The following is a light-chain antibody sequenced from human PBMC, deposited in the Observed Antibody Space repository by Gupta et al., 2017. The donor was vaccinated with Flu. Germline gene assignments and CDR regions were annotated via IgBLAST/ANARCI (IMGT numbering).Light chain of an antibody. CDR1: QDISNY. V-gene: IGKV1-33*01. Sequence: PSSLSASVGDRVTITCQASQDISNYLNWYQQKPGKAPKLLIYDASNLETGVPSRFSGSGSGTDFTFTISSLQPEDIATYYCHQYDNLPYTFGQGTKLEIK. J-gene: IGKJ2*01. CDR3: HQYDNLPYT. CDR2: DAS.